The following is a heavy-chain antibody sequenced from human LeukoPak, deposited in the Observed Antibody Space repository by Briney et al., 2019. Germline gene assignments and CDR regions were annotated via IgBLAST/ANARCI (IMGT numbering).Heavy chain of an antibody. CDR3: AKVGGATYISRGRFDS. D-gene: IGHD1-26*01. CDR2: ITSSSSNA. Sequence: GGSLRLSCAASGFTFNSYAMTWVRQAPGKGLEWVSSITSSSSNAYYADSVKGRFTISRDNSKNTLYLQMHSLRAADTAVYYCAKVGGATYISRGRFDSWGQGTLVTVSS. J-gene: IGHJ5*01. CDR1: GFTFNSYA. V-gene: IGHV3-23*01.